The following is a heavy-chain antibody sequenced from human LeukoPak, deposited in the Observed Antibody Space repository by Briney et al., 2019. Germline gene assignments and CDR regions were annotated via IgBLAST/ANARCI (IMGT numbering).Heavy chain of an antibody. V-gene: IGHV3-33*01. CDR1: GFTLGSFG. J-gene: IGHJ3*02. D-gene: IGHD3-16*01. Sequence: PGRSLRLSCAASGFTLGSFGMVWVRQAPGKGLEWVTLMWYDGRNKYYADSVKGRFTISRDNSKNTVYLQMNSLRGEDTAVYYCARVGDMEAFDIWGQGTRVTVSS. CDR3: ARVGDMEAFDI. CDR2: MWYDGRNK.